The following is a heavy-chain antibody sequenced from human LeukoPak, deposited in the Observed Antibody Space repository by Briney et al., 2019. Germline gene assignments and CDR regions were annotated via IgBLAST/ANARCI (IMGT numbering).Heavy chain of an antibody. V-gene: IGHV1-69*06. CDR2: IIPFFGTA. J-gene: IGHJ4*02. CDR1: GGTFSGYA. CDR3: ARGRPYYYDGSGYQYCFDY. Sequence: GASVKVSCKASGGTFSGYAISWVRQAPGQGLEWMGRIIPFFGTANYAQKFQGRVTITADKSTSTAYMELGSLRSEDTAVYYCARGRPYYYDGSGYQYCFDYWGQGALVTVSS. D-gene: IGHD3-22*01.